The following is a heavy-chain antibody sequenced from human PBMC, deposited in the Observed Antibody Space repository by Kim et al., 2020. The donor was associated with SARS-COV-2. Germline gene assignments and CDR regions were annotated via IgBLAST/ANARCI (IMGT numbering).Heavy chain of an antibody. J-gene: IGHJ4*02. D-gene: IGHD3-16*01. CDR3: AREGIMITFGGEHPDY. Sequence: DSLKGRCTISRDNAKNSLYLQMNSLRAEDTAVYYCAREGIMITFGGEHPDYWGQGTLVTVSS. V-gene: IGHV3-21*01.